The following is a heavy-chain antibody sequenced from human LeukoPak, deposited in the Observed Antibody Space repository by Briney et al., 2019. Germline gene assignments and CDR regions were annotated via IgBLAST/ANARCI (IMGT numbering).Heavy chain of an antibody. Sequence: GGSLRLSCAASGFIFNTYGMLWVRQAPGKGLECVAVIWYDGSNTYYADSVKGRFTISRDNSKNTLYLQMNSLRAEDTAVYYCARGGPEWPLDYWGQGTLVTVSS. V-gene: IGHV3-33*01. D-gene: IGHD3-3*01. CDR1: GFIFNTYG. CDR2: IWYDGSNT. CDR3: ARGGPEWPLDY. J-gene: IGHJ4*02.